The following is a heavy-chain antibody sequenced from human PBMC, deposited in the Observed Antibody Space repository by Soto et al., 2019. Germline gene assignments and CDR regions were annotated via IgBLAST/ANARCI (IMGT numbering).Heavy chain of an antibody. V-gene: IGHV1-69*13. J-gene: IGHJ6*02. CDR2: IIPIFGTA. D-gene: IGHD2-2*01. CDR3: ARDRVGYCSSTSCYAREIDYYYYGMDV. Sequence: GASVKVSCKASGGTFSSYAISWVRQAPGQGLEWMGGIIPIFGTANYAQKFQGRVTITADESTSTAYMELSSLRSEDTAVYYCARDRVGYCSSTSCYAREIDYYYYGMDVWGQGTTVTVSS. CDR1: GGTFSSYA.